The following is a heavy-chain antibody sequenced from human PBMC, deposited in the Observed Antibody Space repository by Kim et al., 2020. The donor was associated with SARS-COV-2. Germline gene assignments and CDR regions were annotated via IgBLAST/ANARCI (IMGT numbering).Heavy chain of an antibody. Sequence: ASVKVSCKASGYTFTSYGISWVRQAPGQGLEWMGWISAYNGNTNYAQKLQGRVTMTTDTSTSTAYMELRSLRSDDTAVYYCARDYPGYYYGSGSSARAFDIWGQGTMVTVSS. D-gene: IGHD3-10*01. CDR2: ISAYNGNT. CDR3: ARDYPGYYYGSGSSARAFDI. J-gene: IGHJ3*02. CDR1: GYTFTSYG. V-gene: IGHV1-18*04.